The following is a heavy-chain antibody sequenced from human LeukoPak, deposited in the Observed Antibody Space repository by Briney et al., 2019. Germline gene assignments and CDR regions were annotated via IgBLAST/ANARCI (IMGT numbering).Heavy chain of an antibody. D-gene: IGHD1-26*01. J-gene: IGHJ4*02. V-gene: IGHV3-48*01. CDR2: ISPGSSTI. CDR3: ARYDYSGSYLDN. CDR1: GFTFSSYN. Sequence: PGGSLRLSCAASGFTFSSYNMIWVRRAPGKGLEWVSYISPGSSTIYYADSLKGRFTISRDNAKNSLFLQMNSLRAEDTAVYYCARYDYSGSYLDNWGQGTLVTVSS.